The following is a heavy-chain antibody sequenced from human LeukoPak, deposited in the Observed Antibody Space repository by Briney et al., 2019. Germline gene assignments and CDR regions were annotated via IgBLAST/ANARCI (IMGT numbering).Heavy chain of an antibody. V-gene: IGHV3-23*01. Sequence: GGSLRLSCAASGSTFSSYAMTWVGQAPGKGLEWGSAISGSGGSTSYPDSVKGRSTISIDNSNNPLYLQMTSLRAEDTAVYYCAKDWAGIAAVNWFDPWGQGTLVTVSS. D-gene: IGHD6-13*01. J-gene: IGHJ5*02. CDR2: ISGSGGST. CDR3: AKDWAGIAAVNWFDP. CDR1: GSTFSSYA.